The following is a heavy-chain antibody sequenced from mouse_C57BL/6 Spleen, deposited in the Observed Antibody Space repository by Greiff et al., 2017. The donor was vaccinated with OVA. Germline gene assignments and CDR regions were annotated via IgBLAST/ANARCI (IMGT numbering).Heavy chain of an antibody. CDR2: IHPNSGST. V-gene: IGHV1-64*01. CDR3: AREVGRLFDY. Sequence: QVQLQQPGAELVKPGASVKLSCKASGYTFTSYWMHWVKQRPGQGLEWIGMIHPNSGSTNYNEKFKSKVTLTVDKSSSTAYMQLSSLTSEDSAVYYCAREVGRLFDYWGQGTTLTVSS. D-gene: IGHD4-1*01. J-gene: IGHJ2*01. CDR1: GYTFTSYW.